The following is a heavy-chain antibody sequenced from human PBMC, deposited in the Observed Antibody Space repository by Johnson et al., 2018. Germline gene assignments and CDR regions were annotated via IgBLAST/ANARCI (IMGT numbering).Heavy chain of an antibody. J-gene: IGHJ1*01. V-gene: IGHV3-30*18. Sequence: QVQLVQSGGGVVQPGRSLRLSCAASGFTFSNYGMHWVRQAPGKGLEWVAVISYDGSNKYFADSVKGRFTISRDNSKTTLQLQMNSLRPEDTAVYYCAKGWALGEHWGQGTLVTVSS. CDR2: ISYDGSNK. D-gene: IGHD1-26*01. CDR3: AKGWALGEH. CDR1: GFTFSNYG.